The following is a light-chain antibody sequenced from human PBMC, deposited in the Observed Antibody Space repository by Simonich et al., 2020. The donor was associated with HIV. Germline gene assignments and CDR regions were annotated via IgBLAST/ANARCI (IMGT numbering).Light chain of an antibody. CDR3: CSSGSRNTV. V-gene: IGLV2-23*01. CDR1: STDVGSYNL. CDR2: EGS. Sequence: QSALTQPASVSGSPGQSITISCTGTSTDVGSYNLVSWYQQHPGKAPKLMIYEGSKRPAGVSERFAGSKSGNTASLTISGLQAEDEADYYCCSSGSRNTVFGGGTKLTVL. J-gene: IGLJ2*01.